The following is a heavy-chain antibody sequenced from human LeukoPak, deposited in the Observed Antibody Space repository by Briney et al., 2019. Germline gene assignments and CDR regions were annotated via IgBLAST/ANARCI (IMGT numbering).Heavy chain of an antibody. Sequence: ASVKVSCKASGYTFTSYGISWARQAPGQGLEWMGWIRAYNGNTNYAQKLQGRVTMTTDTSTSTAYMELRSLRSDDTAVYYCARIHGLYSSGWYHDDYWGQGTLVTVSS. CDR3: ARIHGLYSSGWYHDDY. CDR1: GYTFTSYG. D-gene: IGHD6-19*01. J-gene: IGHJ4*02. CDR2: IRAYNGNT. V-gene: IGHV1-18*01.